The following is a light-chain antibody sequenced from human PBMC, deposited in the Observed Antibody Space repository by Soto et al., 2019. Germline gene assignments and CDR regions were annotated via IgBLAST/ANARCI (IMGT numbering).Light chain of an antibody. V-gene: IGKV1-8*01. J-gene: IGKJ1*01. CDR2: AAS. CDR1: QGISSY. Sequence: AIRMTQSPSSLSASTGDRVTITCRASQGISSYLAWYQQKPGKAPKLLIYAASTLQSGVPSRFSGSGSGTDCTLTISCLQSEDFATYYCQQYYSYSRTFGQGTKVEIK. CDR3: QQYYSYSRT.